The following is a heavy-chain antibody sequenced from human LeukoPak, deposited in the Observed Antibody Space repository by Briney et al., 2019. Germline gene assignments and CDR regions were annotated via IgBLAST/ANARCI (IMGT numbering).Heavy chain of an antibody. V-gene: IGHV1-46*01. J-gene: IGHJ6*03. D-gene: IGHD3-3*01. CDR3: ARDHTGDFWSGSNYYYYYMDV. CDR1: GYTFTSYY. CDR2: INPSGGST. Sequence: ASVKVSCKASGYTFTSYYMHWVRQAPGQGLEWMGIINPSGGSTNYAQKFQGRVTMTRDTSTSTVYMELSSLRSEDKAVYYCARDHTGDFWSGSNYYYYYMDVWGKGTTVTVSS.